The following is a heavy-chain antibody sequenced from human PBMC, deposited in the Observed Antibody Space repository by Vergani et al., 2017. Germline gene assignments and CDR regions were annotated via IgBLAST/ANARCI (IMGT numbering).Heavy chain of an antibody. Sequence: EVQLVESGGDLVQPGRSLRLSCQTSGFNFGEYGVSWVRQAPGKGLEWIGFIRSKTYGATTEYAASVRGRFTISRDDSKGIAYLQMSSLKKEDTAVYRCAVEIYGDGGSRDFDYWGQGTLVVVSS. J-gene: IGHJ4*02. CDR1: GFNFGEYG. D-gene: IGHD2-15*01. V-gene: IGHV3-49*04. CDR3: AVEIYGDGGSRDFDY. CDR2: IRSKTYGATT.